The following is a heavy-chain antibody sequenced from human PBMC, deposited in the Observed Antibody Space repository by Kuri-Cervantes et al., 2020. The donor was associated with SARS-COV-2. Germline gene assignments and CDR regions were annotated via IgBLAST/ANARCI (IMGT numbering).Heavy chain of an antibody. CDR3: ARHVRPEITIFGVVITADYFDY. D-gene: IGHD3-3*01. CDR1: GGSFSGYY. V-gene: IGHV4-34*01. CDR2: INHSGST. Sequence: GSLRLSCAVYGGSFSGYYWSWIRQPPGKGLEWIGEINHSGSTNYNSSLKSRVTISVDTSKNQFSLKLSSVTAADTAVYYCARHVRPEITIFGVVITADYFDYWGQGTLVTVSS. J-gene: IGHJ4*02.